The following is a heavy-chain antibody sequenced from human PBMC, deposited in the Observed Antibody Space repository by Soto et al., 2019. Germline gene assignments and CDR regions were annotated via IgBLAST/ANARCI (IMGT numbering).Heavy chain of an antibody. V-gene: IGHV4-4*02. CDR3: ARHNYGSGSTYFDY. D-gene: IGHD3-10*01. CDR1: GGSISSSNW. CDR2: IYHSGST. J-gene: IGHJ4*02. Sequence: SETLSLTCSVSGGSISSSNWWSWVRQPPGKGLEWIGEIYHSGSTNYNPSLKSRVTISVDKSKNQFSLKLSSVTAADTAVYYCARHNYGSGSTYFDYWGQGTLVTVSS.